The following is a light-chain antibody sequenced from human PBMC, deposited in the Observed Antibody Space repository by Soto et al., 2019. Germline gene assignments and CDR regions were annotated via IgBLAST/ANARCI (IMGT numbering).Light chain of an antibody. CDR3: NSYAGSNNFYV. Sequence: QSALTQPPSASGSPGQSVTISCTGTSSDVGGYNYVSWYQQHPGKAPKLMIYEVSTRPSGVPDRFSGSKSGNTASLTVSGLQAEDEADYYCNSYAGSNNFYVFGTGNKLTVL. CDR1: SSDVGGYNY. CDR2: EVS. V-gene: IGLV2-8*01. J-gene: IGLJ1*01.